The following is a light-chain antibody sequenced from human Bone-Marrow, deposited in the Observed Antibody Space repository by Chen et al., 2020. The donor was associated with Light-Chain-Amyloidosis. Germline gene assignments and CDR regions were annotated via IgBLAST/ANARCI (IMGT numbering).Light chain of an antibody. J-gene: IGLJ1*01. Sequence: QSALTQPASVSGSPGQSITISCTGTSSDVGGDNHVSWYQQHPDKAPKLMIYEVTKRPSWVPVGFSGSTSDNTASVTISGLQTEDEADYFCSSYTITNTLVFGSGTRVTVL. CDR1: SSDVGGDNH. V-gene: IGLV2-14*01. CDR2: EVT. CDR3: SSYTITNTLV.